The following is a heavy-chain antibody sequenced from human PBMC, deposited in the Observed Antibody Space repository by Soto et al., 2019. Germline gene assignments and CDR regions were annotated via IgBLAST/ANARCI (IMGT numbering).Heavy chain of an antibody. J-gene: IGHJ4*02. CDR1: GYTFTGYY. D-gene: IGHD3-22*01. CDR3: ARDPNYYDSSGYYYS. Sequence: ASVKVSCKASGYTFTGYYMHWVRQAPGQGLEWMGWINPNSGGTNYAQKFQGRVTMTRDTSISTAYMELSRLRSDDTAVYYCARDPNYYDSSGYYYSWGQGTLVTV. CDR2: INPNSGGT. V-gene: IGHV1-2*02.